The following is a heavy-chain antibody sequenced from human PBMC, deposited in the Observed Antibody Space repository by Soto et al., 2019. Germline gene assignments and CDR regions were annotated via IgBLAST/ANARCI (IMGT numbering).Heavy chain of an antibody. CDR3: ARDRGRSCSGGTCPFDY. V-gene: IGHV1-18*01. Sequence: GXSXKVSFKPSGYTXINYGIPLVRQAPGQGLEWMGWISVYDGNTNYAPKLQGRVTMTRDTSTSTVYMELRSLRHDDTAVYYCARDRGRSCSGGTCPFDYWGQGTLGTVSS. CDR1: GYTXINYG. D-gene: IGHD2-15*01. J-gene: IGHJ4*02. CDR2: ISVYDGNT.